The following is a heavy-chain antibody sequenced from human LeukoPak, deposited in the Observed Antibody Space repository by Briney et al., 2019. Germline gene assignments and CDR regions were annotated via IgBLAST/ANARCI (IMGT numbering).Heavy chain of an antibody. V-gene: IGHV3-53*01. CDR2: IYSGGST. J-gene: IGHJ4*02. D-gene: IGHD2-2*02. Sequence: GGSLRLSCAASGFTVSSNYMSWVRQAPGKGLEWVSVIYSGGSTYYADSVKGRFTISRDNSKNTLYLQMNSLRAEDTAVYYCAKDLGYCSSTSCYNPRSYFDYWGQGTLVTVSS. CDR1: GFTVSSNY. CDR3: AKDLGYCSSTSCYNPRSYFDY.